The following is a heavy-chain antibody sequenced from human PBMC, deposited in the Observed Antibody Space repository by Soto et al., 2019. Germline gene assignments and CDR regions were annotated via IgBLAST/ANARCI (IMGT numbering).Heavy chain of an antibody. J-gene: IGHJ5*02. CDR2: IIPILGIA. Sequence: SVKVSCKASGGTFSSYTISWVRQAPGQGLEWMGRIIPILGIANYAQKFQGRVAITADKSTSTAYMELSSLRSEDTAVYYCAICSGGSCYEVSWFDPWGQGTLVTVSS. D-gene: IGHD2-15*01. V-gene: IGHV1-69*02. CDR3: AICSGGSCYEVSWFDP. CDR1: GGTFSSYT.